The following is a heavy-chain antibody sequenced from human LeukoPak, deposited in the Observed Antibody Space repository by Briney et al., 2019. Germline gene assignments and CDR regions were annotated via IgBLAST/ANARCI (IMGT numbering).Heavy chain of an antibody. CDR2: ISSSGSTI. Sequence: GGSLRLSCAASGFTFSDYYMSWIRQAPGKGLEWVSYISSSGSTIYYADSVKGRFTISRDNAKNSLYLQMNSLRAEDTAVYYCARDPSYGSGVNWFDPWGQGTLVTVSS. J-gene: IGHJ5*02. CDR3: ARDPSYGSGVNWFDP. CDR1: GFTFSDYY. V-gene: IGHV3-11*01. D-gene: IGHD3-10*01.